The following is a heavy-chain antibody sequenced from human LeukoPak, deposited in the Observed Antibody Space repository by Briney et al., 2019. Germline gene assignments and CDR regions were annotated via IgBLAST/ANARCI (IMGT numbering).Heavy chain of an antibody. J-gene: IGHJ2*01. Sequence: SETLSLTCTVSGYFISSGYYWGWIRQPPGKGLEWIGSIYHSGSTYYNPSLKSRVTISVDTSKNQFSLKLSSVTAADTAVYYCAAEQFGVVMDDLWGRGTLVTVSS. CDR3: AAEQFGVVMDDL. V-gene: IGHV4-38-2*02. CDR1: GYFISSGYY. D-gene: IGHD3-3*01. CDR2: IYHSGST.